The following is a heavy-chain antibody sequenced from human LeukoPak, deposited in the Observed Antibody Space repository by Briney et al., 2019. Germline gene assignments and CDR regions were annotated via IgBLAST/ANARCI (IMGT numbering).Heavy chain of an antibody. J-gene: IGHJ4*02. CDR3: ARRLRTYFDY. CDR1: GASFSSASYY. CDR2: IFTGST. Sequence: SETLSLTCTVSGASFSSASYYWGWIRQPPGKGLEWIGYIFTGSTTYNPSLKSRVTISVDTSKNQFSLKLSSVTAADTAVYYCARRLRTYFDYWGQGSLVTVSS. V-gene: IGHV4-61*01.